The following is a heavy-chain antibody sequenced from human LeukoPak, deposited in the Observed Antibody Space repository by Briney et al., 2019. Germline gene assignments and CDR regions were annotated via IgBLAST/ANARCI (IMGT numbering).Heavy chain of an antibody. V-gene: IGHV3-33*01. CDR3: ASSRWLRGDFDY. Sequence: GGSLRLSCAASGFTFSSYGMHWVRQAPGKGLEWVAVIWYDGSNKYYADSVKSRFTISRDNPKNTLYLQMNSLRAEDTAVYYCASSRWLRGDFDYWGQATLVTDSS. D-gene: IGHD5-24*01. CDR1: GFTFSSYG. J-gene: IGHJ4*02. CDR2: IWYDGSNK.